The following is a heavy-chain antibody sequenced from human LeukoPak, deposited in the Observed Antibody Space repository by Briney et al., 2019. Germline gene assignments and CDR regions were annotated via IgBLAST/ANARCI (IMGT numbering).Heavy chain of an antibody. V-gene: IGHV1-18*01. D-gene: IGHD5-12*01. CDR1: GYTFTSYG. Sequence: ASVKVSCKASGYTFTSYGITWLRQAPGQGLEWMGWISAYNGNTNYAQKVQGRVTMTTDTSTSTAYMELRSLRSDDTAVYYCARDKVATPTTLAFDPWGQGTLVTVSS. CDR3: ARDKVATPTTLAFDP. J-gene: IGHJ5*02. CDR2: ISAYNGNT.